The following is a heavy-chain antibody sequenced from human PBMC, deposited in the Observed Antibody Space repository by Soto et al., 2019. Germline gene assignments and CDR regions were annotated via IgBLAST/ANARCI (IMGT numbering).Heavy chain of an antibody. V-gene: IGHV1-18*01. CDR3: ARDHSNYDILTGHNWFDP. CDR1: GYTFTSYG. D-gene: IGHD3-9*01. J-gene: IGHJ5*02. Sequence: ASVKVSCKASGYTFTSYGITWVRQAPGQGLEWMGWISAYNRNTNYAQKLQGRVTVTTDTSTSTAYMELRSLRSDDTAVYYCARDHSNYDILTGHNWFDPWGQGTLVTVSS. CDR2: ISAYNRNT.